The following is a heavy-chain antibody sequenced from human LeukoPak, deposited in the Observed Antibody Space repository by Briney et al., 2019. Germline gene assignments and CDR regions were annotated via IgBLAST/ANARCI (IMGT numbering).Heavy chain of an antibody. CDR1: GLTFSSHW. J-gene: IGHJ4*02. Sequence: GGSLRLSCAASGLTFSSHWMHWVRQAPGKGLVWVSRITNDGSSTTYADSVKGRFTISRDNAKNMLYLQVNSLRAEDTAVYYCARGSSSGWYPEYWGQGTLVTVSS. V-gene: IGHV3-74*01. CDR3: ARGSSSGWYPEY. CDR2: ITNDGSST. D-gene: IGHD6-19*01.